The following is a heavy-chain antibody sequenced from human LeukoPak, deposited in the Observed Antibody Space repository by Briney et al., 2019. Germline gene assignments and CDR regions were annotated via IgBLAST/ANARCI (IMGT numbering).Heavy chain of an antibody. V-gene: IGHV4-59*01. CDR2: IYYSGST. J-gene: IGHJ5*02. D-gene: IGHD6-13*01. CDR1: GGSISSYY. CDR3: ARCSGSSSWYDRRFDP. Sequence: SETLSLTCTVSGGSISSYYWSWIRQPPGKGLEWIGYIYYSGSTNYNPSLKSRVTISVDTSKNQFSLKLSSVTAADTAVYYCARCSGSSSWYDRRFDPWGQGTLVTVSS.